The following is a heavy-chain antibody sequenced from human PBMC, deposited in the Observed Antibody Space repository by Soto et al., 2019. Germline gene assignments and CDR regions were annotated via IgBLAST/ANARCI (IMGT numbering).Heavy chain of an antibody. D-gene: IGHD3-10*01. CDR1: GDSISSSNYF. Sequence: SETLSLTCTVSGDSISSSNYFWVWIRQPPGKGLEWIGTIFYSGSTYYNPSLKSRVTISVDTSKNQFSLKLTSVTAADTALYYCARRYGWLYFDYWGQGSLVTVS. CDR3: ARRYGWLYFDY. CDR2: IFYSGST. V-gene: IGHV4-39*01. J-gene: IGHJ4*02.